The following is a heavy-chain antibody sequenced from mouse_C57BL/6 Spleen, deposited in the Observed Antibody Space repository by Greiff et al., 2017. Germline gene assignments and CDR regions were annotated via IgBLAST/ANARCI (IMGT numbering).Heavy chain of an antibody. CDR2: ISAGGSYT. V-gene: IGHV5-4*01. D-gene: IGHD2-4*01. J-gene: IGHJ2*01. CDR1: GFTFSSYA. Sequence: EVKVVESGGGLVKPGGSLKLSCAASGFTFSSYAMSWVRQTPEKRLEWVATISAGGSYTYYPANVKGRFTISRDNSKNHLYLQMSHLKFEDTAMYYCARDRYDYDGYYCDYWGQGTTRTVSS. CDR3: ARDRYDYDGYYCDY.